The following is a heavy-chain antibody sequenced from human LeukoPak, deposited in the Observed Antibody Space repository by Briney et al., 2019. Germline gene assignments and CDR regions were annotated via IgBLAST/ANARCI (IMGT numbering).Heavy chain of an antibody. CDR1: GFTFSSYD. D-gene: IGHD3-3*01. J-gene: IGHJ6*02. V-gene: IGHV3-53*04. CDR3: ARFLGRITISGVVPYGMDV. Sequence: GGSLRLSCAASGFTFSSYDMSWVRQAPGKGLEWVSLIYSAGGTYYTDSVKGRFTISRHSSKNTLYLQMNSLRGEDTAVYYCARFLGRITISGVVPYGMDVWGQGTTVTVSS. CDR2: IYSAGGT.